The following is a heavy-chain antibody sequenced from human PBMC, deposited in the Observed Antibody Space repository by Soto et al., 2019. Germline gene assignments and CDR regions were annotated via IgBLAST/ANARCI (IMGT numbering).Heavy chain of an antibody. CDR2: ISYDGSNK. CDR3: ARDPGYCSGGSCSGFFDY. J-gene: IGHJ4*02. Sequence: GSLRLSGAASGFTLSSYAMHWVRQAPGKGLEWVAVISYDGSNKYYADSVKGRFTIFRDNSKNTLYLQMNSLRAEDTAVYYCARDPGYCSGGSCSGFFDYWGQGTLVTVSS. CDR1: GFTLSSYA. D-gene: IGHD2-15*01. V-gene: IGHV3-30-3*01.